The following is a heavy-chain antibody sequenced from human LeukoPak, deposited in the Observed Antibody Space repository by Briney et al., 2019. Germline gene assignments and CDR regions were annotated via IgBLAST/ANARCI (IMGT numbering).Heavy chain of an antibody. CDR2: INQSRIT. V-gene: IGHV4-34*01. Sequence: PSETLSLTCAVYGAPFSGYWWYWIRQPPGKGPEWIGEINQSRITNYNPSLKSRVSISVDTSKNQFSLKLSSVTAADTAVYYRATTSGHWGQGTLVTVSS. J-gene: IGHJ4*02. CDR1: GAPFSGYW. CDR3: ATTSGH.